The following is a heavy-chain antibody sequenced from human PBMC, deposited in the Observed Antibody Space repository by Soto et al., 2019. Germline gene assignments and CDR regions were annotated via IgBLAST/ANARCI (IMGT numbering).Heavy chain of an antibody. Sequence: QVQLVESGGGVVQPGRSLRLSCAASGFTFSTYGMHWVRQAPGKGLEWVAIISYDGSNKYYADSVKGRFTISRDHSKNTLYLQMNSLRGEDTDVYYCAKDVSGDYDYFDYWGQGTLVTVSS. J-gene: IGHJ4*02. V-gene: IGHV3-30*18. CDR3: AKDVSGDYDYFDY. CDR2: ISYDGSNK. D-gene: IGHD4-17*01. CDR1: GFTFSTYG.